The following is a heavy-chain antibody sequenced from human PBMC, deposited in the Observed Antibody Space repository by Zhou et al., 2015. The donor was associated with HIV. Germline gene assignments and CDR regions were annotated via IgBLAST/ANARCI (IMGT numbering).Heavy chain of an antibody. J-gene: IGHJ6*02. CDR1: GGSFTYHA. CDR2: IIPILGTT. D-gene: IGHD3-10*01. CDR3: ARDPYRPRGSGNYYYAMDV. Sequence: QVQLVQSGAEVKRPGSSVKVSCKASGGSFTYHAISWVRQAPGQGLEWMGGIIPILGTTNYAQKFQGRVTITADESTNTAYMDLSSLRSDDTAVYYCARDPYRPRGSGNYYYAMDVWGQGTDGHRLL. V-gene: IGHV1-69*01.